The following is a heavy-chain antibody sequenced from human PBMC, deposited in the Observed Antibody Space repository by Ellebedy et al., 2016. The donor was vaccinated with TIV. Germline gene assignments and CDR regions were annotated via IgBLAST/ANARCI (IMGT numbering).Heavy chain of an antibody. V-gene: IGHV3-23*01. CDR3: AKLSGVLSWYADY. CDR1: GFTFSSYA. J-gene: IGHJ4*02. D-gene: IGHD6-13*01. CDR2: IGSGGGSP. Sequence: GESLKISCAVSGFTFSSYAMNWVRQAPGKGLEWVSSIGSGGGSPHYADSVKGRFTISTDASRTTLFLQMNSLRADDTAVYYCAKLSGVLSWYADYWGLGARVTVSS.